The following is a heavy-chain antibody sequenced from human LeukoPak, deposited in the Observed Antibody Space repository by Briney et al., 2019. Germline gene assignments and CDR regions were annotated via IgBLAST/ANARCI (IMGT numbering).Heavy chain of an antibody. Sequence: GESLKISCKGSGYSFTSYWIGWVRQMPGKGLEWMVIIYPGDSDTRYSPSFQGQATISADKSISTAYLQWSSLKASDTAMYYCARHAKCGVGFYGKWGNWFDPWGQGTLVTVSS. V-gene: IGHV5-51*01. CDR3: ARHAKCGVGFYGKWGNWFDP. CDR2: IYPGDSDT. J-gene: IGHJ5*02. CDR1: GYSFTSYW. D-gene: IGHD2/OR15-2a*01.